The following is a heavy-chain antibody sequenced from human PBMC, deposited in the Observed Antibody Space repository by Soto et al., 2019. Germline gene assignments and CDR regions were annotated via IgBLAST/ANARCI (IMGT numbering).Heavy chain of an antibody. CDR3: AKDNGSGTVTTGAIFDY. J-gene: IGHJ4*02. CDR2: ISYDGSNK. V-gene: IGHV3-30*18. Sequence: QVQLVESGGGVVQPGRSLRLSCAASGFTFSSYGMHWVRQAPGKGLEWVAVISYDGSNKYYADSVKGRFTISRDNSKNTLYLQMNSRRAEDTAVYYCAKDNGSGTVTTGAIFDYWGQGTLVTVSS. CDR1: GFTFSSYG. D-gene: IGHD4-17*01.